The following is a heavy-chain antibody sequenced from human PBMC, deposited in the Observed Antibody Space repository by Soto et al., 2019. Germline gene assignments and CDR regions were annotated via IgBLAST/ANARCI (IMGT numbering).Heavy chain of an antibody. V-gene: IGHV4-30-4*01. CDR1: GGSISSGDFY. J-gene: IGHJ5*02. D-gene: IGHD2-15*01. CDR3: ARGGPTGGSYKYNWFDP. Sequence: PSETLSLTCTVSGGSISSGDFYWSWIRQPPWRGLEWIGYISYSGSTYCNTSLKSRVTISVDTSKNQFSLKLNSVTAADTAVYYCARGGPTGGSYKYNWFDPWGQGXLVTVYS. CDR2: ISYSGST.